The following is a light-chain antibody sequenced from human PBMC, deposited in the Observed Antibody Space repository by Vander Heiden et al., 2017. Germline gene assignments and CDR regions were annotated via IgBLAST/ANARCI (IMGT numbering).Light chain of an antibody. Sequence: QAVLPLPPSLSASPGVSASLTCILRSDINVVTYRIYWYQQKPGSPPQYLLRYNSDSDKQQGSGVPSRFSGSKDASANAGILLISGLQSEDEADYYCLIWHTSAWVFGGGTKLTVL. V-gene: IGLV5-45*01. CDR3: LIWHTSAWV. J-gene: IGLJ3*02. CDR2: YNSDSDK. CDR1: SDINVVTYR.